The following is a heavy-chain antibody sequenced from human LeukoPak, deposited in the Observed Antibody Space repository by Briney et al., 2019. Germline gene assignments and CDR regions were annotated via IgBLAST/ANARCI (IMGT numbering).Heavy chain of an antibody. CDR2: INPNSGGT. D-gene: IGHD1-26*01. CDR1: GYTFTGYY. J-gene: IGHJ4*02. V-gene: IGHV1-2*02. CDR3: ARATSYLYYFDY. Sequence: RASVTVSFKASGYTFTGYYMHWVRQAPGQGLEWMGWINPNSGGTNYAQKFQGRVTMTRDTSISTAYMELSRLRSDDTAVCYCARATSYLYYFDYWGQGTLATVSS.